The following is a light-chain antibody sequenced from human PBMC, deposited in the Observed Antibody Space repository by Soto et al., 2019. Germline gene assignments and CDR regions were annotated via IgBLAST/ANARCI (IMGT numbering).Light chain of an antibody. J-gene: IGKJ1*01. V-gene: IGKV3-20*01. CDR1: QSVSSSY. Sequence: EILLTQSPGTLSLSPGERATVSCRASQSVSSSYLAWYQQKPGQAPRLLIYGASSRATGIPDRFSGSGSGTDFTLTISRLEPEDFAVYYCQQYDSQHKTFGQGTKVDIK. CDR2: GAS. CDR3: QQYDSQHKT.